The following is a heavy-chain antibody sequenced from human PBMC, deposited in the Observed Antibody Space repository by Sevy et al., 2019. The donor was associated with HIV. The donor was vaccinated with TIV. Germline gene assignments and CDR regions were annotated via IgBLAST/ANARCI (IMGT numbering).Heavy chain of an antibody. CDR3: ARDSDIVVVPAAATRYNWFDP. D-gene: IGHD2-2*01. CDR2: INPNSGGT. Sequence: ASVKVSCKASGYTFTGYYMHWVRQAPGQGLEWMGWINPNSGGTNYAQKFQGRVTMTRDTSISTAYMELSRLRSDDTAVYYCARDSDIVVVPAAATRYNWFDPWGQGTLVTASS. J-gene: IGHJ5*02. CDR1: GYTFTGYY. V-gene: IGHV1-2*02.